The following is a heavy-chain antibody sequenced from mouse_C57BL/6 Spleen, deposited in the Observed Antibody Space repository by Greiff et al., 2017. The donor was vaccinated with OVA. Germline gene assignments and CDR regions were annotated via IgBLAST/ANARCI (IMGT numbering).Heavy chain of an antibody. CDR2: IWRGGST. D-gene: IGHD2-5*01. V-gene: IGHV2-5*01. CDR1: GFSLTSYG. J-gene: IGHJ4*01. Sequence: QVQLKESGPGLVQPSQSLSITCTVSGFSLTSYGVHWVRQSPGKGLEWLGVIWRGGSTDYNAAFMSRLSITKDNSKSQVFFKMNSLQADDTAIYYCAKEDYYSNYYAMDYWGQGTSVTVSS. CDR3: AKEDYYSNYYAMDY.